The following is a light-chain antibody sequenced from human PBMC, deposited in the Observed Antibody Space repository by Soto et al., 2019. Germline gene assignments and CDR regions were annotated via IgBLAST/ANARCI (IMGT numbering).Light chain of an antibody. CDR2: DVS. CDR3: CSYAGSLPYV. CDR1: SSDVGGYNY. J-gene: IGLJ1*01. Sequence: QSVLTQPRSVSGSPGQSVTISCTGTSSDVGGYNYVSWYQQHPGKAPKLMIYDVSKRPSGVPDRFSGSKSGNTASLTISGLQAEDEADYYFCSYAGSLPYVFGTGTKLTVL. V-gene: IGLV2-11*01.